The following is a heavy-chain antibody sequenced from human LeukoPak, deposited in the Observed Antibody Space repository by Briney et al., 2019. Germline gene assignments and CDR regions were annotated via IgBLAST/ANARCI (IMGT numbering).Heavy chain of an antibody. Sequence: GGSLRLSCAAAGFTFSSYAMAWVRQSPGKGLEWVSCITGGGEYTYHTDSVKGRCTISRDNSKNTLYLQMNSLRVEDTAVYYCAKGTLGKCSGGSCNPLDYWGQGTLVTVSS. J-gene: IGHJ4*02. D-gene: IGHD2-15*01. CDR2: ITGGGEYT. CDR3: AKGTLGKCSGGSCNPLDY. CDR1: GFTFSSYA. V-gene: IGHV3-23*01.